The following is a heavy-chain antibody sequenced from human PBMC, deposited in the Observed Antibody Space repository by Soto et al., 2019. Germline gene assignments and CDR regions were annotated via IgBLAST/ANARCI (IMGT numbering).Heavy chain of an antibody. CDR3: ERHVTVAGVFNWFEP. CDR2: IYYSGST. J-gene: IGHJ5*02. V-gene: IGHV4-59*08. Sequence: SETLSLTCTVSGGSISSYYWSWIRQPPGKGLEWIGYIYYSGSTYYNPSLRSRVTISVDTSKNQFSLRLSSVTAADTAAYYCERHVTVAGVFNWFEPWGQGTLVTVSS. CDR1: GGSISSYY. D-gene: IGHD6-19*01.